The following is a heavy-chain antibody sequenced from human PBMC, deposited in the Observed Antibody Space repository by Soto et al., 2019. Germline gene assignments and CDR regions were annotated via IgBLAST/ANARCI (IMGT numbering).Heavy chain of an antibody. CDR2: VSSSGSTI. D-gene: IGHD2-15*01. CDR3: ARDPTFGYCSGGSCSWGWFDP. CDR1: GFTFSDYH. J-gene: IGHJ5*02. Sequence: QLVESGGGLVKPGGSLRLSCAASGFTFSDYHMSWIRQAPGKGLEWISYVSSSGSTISYADSVKGRFTISRDNAKNSLYLQMNSRRAEDTAVYYCARDPTFGYCSGGSCSWGWFDPWGQGTLVTVSS. V-gene: IGHV3-11*01.